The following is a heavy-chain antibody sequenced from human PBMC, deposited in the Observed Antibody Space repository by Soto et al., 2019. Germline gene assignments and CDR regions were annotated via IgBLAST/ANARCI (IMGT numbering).Heavy chain of an antibody. Sequence: GSLRLSCAASGFTFSSYSMNWVRQAPGEGLEWVSSISSSSSYIYYADSVKGRFTISRDNAKNSLYLQMNSLRAEDTAVYYCARDLQHIVVVSAFDYWGQGTLVTVSS. V-gene: IGHV3-21*01. CDR1: GFTFSSYS. D-gene: IGHD2-21*01. CDR3: ARDLQHIVVVSAFDY. J-gene: IGHJ4*02. CDR2: ISSSSSYI.